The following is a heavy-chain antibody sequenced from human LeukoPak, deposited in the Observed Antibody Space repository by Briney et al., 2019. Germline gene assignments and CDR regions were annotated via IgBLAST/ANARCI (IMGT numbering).Heavy chain of an antibody. CDR2: ISTYNGDT. Sequence: GASVKVSCKASGYTFTSYGFSWVRQAPGQGFEWMGWISTYNGDTNYARELQDRVTMTTDTSASTAYMELRSLRSDDTAVYYCARGLGTYPEIPLDYWGQGTLVAVSS. J-gene: IGHJ4*02. D-gene: IGHD3-16*02. V-gene: IGHV1-18*01. CDR3: ARGLGTYPEIPLDY. CDR1: GYTFTSYG.